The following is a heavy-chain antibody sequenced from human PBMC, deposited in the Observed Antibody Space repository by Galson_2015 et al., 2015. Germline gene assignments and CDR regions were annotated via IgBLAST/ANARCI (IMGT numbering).Heavy chain of an antibody. CDR2: ISYDGSNK. CDR1: GFSFSSYG. Sequence: SLRLSCAASGFSFSSYGMHWVRQVPGMGLEWVSVISYDGSNKYHADSVKGRFTISRDNSKNTLYLQMNSLRAEDTAVYYCAKAHVDTAMVPYFYFYGVDVWGQGTTVTVSS. J-gene: IGHJ6*02. V-gene: IGHV3-30*18. D-gene: IGHD5-18*01. CDR3: AKAHVDTAMVPYFYFYGVDV.